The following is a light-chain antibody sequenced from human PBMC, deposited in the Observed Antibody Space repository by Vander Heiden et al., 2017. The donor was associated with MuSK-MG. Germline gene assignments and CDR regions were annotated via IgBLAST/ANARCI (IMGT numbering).Light chain of an antibody. CDR3: QSADSSGTYLV. Sequence: SYGLTQPPSVSVSPGQTARTTCPGDAVPKQFAYWYQQKPGQAPVLVIYKDSERRSGIPERFSGASSGTTGTLTISGVQAEDEADYYCQSADSSGTYLVFGGGTKLTVL. CDR1: AVPKQF. V-gene: IGLV3-25*03. J-gene: IGLJ2*01. CDR2: KDS.